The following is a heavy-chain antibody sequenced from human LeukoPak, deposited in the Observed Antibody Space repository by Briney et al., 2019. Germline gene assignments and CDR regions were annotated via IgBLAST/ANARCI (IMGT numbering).Heavy chain of an antibody. CDR3: ARDQFSYYYYGMDV. CDR1: GYTFTGYY. Sequence: ASVKVSCKASGYTFTGYYMHWVRQAPGQGREWRGGINPNSGGTNYAQKFQGRVTMTRDTSISTAYMELSRLRSDDTAVYYCARDQFSYYYYGMDVWGQGTPVTVSS. V-gene: IGHV1-2*02. D-gene: IGHD3-3*01. CDR2: INPNSGGT. J-gene: IGHJ6*02.